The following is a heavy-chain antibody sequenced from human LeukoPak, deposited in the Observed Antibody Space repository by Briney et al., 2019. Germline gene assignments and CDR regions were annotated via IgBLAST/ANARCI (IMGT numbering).Heavy chain of an antibody. J-gene: IGHJ5*02. D-gene: IGHD3-10*01. V-gene: IGHV3-74*01. CDR3: VRVPYSGSYYNNWFDL. CDR1: GFTVSSNY. Sequence: PGGSLRLSCAASGFTVSSNYMSWVRQAPGKGLEWVSHINSDGSSPTYADSVRGRFTISRDNAENTLYLQMNRLRAEDTAVYYCVRVPYSGSYYNNWFDLWGQGTLVTVSS. CDR2: INSDGSSP.